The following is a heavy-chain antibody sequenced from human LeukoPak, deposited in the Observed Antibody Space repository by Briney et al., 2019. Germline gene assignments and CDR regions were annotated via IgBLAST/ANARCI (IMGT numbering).Heavy chain of an antibody. D-gene: IGHD1-14*01. CDR2: ISPNSGGT. J-gene: IGHJ6*03. Sequence: GASVKVSCKASGYTFTGYYMRWVRQAPGQGLEWMGWISPNSGGTNYAQKLQGRVTMTTDTSTSTAYMELRSLRSDDTAVYYCARGEAGGRYYYYYMDVWGKGTTVTISS. CDR3: ARGEAGGRYYYYYMDV. CDR1: GYTFTGYY. V-gene: IGHV1-18*04.